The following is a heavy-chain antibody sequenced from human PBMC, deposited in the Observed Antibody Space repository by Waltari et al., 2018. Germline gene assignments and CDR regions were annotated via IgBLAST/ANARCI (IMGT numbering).Heavy chain of an antibody. D-gene: IGHD4-4*01. Sequence: QVQLVQSGAEVKKPGSSEKVSCKASGGTFSSYAISWVRQAPGQGLEWMGGIIPIFGTANYAQKFQGRVTITADESTSTAYMELSSLRSEDTAVYYCARANLQLGDYYYYGMDVWGQGTTVTVSS. CDR2: IIPIFGTA. J-gene: IGHJ6*02. CDR1: GGTFSSYA. V-gene: IGHV1-69*12. CDR3: ARANLQLGDYYYYGMDV.